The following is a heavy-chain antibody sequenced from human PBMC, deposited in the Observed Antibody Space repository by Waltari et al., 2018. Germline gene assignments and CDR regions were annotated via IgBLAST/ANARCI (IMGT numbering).Heavy chain of an antibody. V-gene: IGHV4-61*02. Sequence: QVQLQESGPGLVKPSQTLSLTCTVSGGSISSGSYYWSWIRQPAGKGLEWIGRIYTSGSTNYNPSLKSRVTISVDTSKNQFSLKLSSVTAADTAVYYCARELVRGSGPNWFDPWGQGTLVTVSS. J-gene: IGHJ5*02. CDR1: GGSISSGSYY. D-gene: IGHD3-10*01. CDR2: IYTSGST. CDR3: ARELVRGSGPNWFDP.